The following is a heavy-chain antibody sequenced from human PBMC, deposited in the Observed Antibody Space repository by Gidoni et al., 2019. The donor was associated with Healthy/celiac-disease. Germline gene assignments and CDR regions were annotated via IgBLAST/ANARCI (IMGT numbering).Heavy chain of an antibody. D-gene: IGHD6-13*01. J-gene: IGHJ2*01. Sequence: EVQLVESGGGLVQPGRSLRLSCAASGFTFDDYAMHWVRQAPGKGLGWVSGISWNSGSIGDADSVKGRFTISRDNAKNSLYLQMNSLRAEDTALYYCAKVAIQYSSSWYRGYFDLWGRGTLVTVSS. V-gene: IGHV3-9*01. CDR3: AKVAIQYSSSWYRGYFDL. CDR2: ISWNSGSI. CDR1: GFTFDDYA.